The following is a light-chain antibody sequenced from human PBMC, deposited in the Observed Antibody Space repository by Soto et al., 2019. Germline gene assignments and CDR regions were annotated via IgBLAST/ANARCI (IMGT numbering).Light chain of an antibody. CDR1: QSISSY. J-gene: IGKJ1*01. V-gene: IGKV1-39*01. CDR3: QQSYSTVRT. CDR2: AAS. Sequence: DIQMTQSPSSLSASVGDRITITCRASQSISSYLNWYQQKPGKAPNLLIYAASSLQSGVPSRFSGSGSGTDFTLTISSLQPEDFATYYCQQSYSTVRTFGQGTKVDIQ.